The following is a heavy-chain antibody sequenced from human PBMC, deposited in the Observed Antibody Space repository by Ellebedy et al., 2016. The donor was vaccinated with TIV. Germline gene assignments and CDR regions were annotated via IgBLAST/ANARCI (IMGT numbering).Heavy chain of an antibody. CDR3: ARDVKPYGGSPRVYYYGMDV. J-gene: IGHJ6*02. V-gene: IGHV1-69*04. D-gene: IGHD4-23*01. CDR2: IIPILGIA. Sequence: AASVKVSCKASGGTFSSYAISWVRQAPGQGLEWMGRIIPILGIANYAQKFQGRVTMTTDTSTSTAYMELRSLRSDDTAVYYCARDVKPYGGSPRVYYYGMDVWGQGTTVTVSS. CDR1: GGTFSSYA.